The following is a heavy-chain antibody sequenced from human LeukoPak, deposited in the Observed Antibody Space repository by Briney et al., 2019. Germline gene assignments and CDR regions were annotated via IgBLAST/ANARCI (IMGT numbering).Heavy chain of an antibody. J-gene: IGHJ4*02. D-gene: IGHD3-22*01. Sequence: GGSLRLSCAASGFTLNTKYVHCVRQAPGKGLEWVSVIYRGGTTYYADSVKGRFTISRDNSENTLYHQLNSLRAEDMAFHFCPRSLDYYDSRGGFDFWGQGTLVTVSS. CDR2: IYRGGTT. V-gene: IGHV3-53*01. CDR1: GFTLNTKY. CDR3: PRSLDYYDSRGGFDF.